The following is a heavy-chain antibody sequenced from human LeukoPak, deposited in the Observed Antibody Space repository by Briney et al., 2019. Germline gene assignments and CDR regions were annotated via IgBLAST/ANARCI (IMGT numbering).Heavy chain of an antibody. CDR2: IIPIFGTA. CDR1: GGTFSSYA. D-gene: IGHD6-13*01. Sequence: SVKVSCKASGGTFSSYAISWVRQAPGQGLEWMGGIIPIFGTANYAQKFQGRVTITTDESTSTAYMELSSLRSEDTAVYYCAVSSALLQHALYYMDVWGTGTTVTVSS. J-gene: IGHJ6*03. V-gene: IGHV1-69*05. CDR3: AVSSALLQHALYYMDV.